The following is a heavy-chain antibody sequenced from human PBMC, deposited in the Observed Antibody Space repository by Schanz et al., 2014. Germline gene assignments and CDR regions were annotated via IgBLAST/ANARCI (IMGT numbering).Heavy chain of an antibody. D-gene: IGHD6-6*01. Sequence: QVQLQESGPGLLKPSGTLSLTCAVSGASISSNNWWTWVRQSPGKGLDWIGEIFHTGSTKYNPSLKSRFPVPVDKPKTQFSLKLNSVTAADTAVYYCARDQSPYTNSSDVRYFDYWGQGSLVTVSS. CDR1: GASISSNNW. CDR2: IFHTGST. J-gene: IGHJ4*02. CDR3: ARDQSPYTNSSDVRYFDY. V-gene: IGHV4-4*02.